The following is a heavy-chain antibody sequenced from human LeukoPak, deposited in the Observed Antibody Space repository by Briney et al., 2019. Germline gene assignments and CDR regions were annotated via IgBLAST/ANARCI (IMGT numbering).Heavy chain of an antibody. V-gene: IGHV4-31*02. J-gene: IGHJ4*02. CDR1: GVTFSSYA. Sequence: LRLSCAASGVTFSSYAMSWIRQHPGKGLEWIGYIYYSGSTYYNPSLKSRVTISVDTSKNQFSLKLSSVTAADTAVYYCARVPSYSSSWYFDYWGQGTLVTVSS. D-gene: IGHD6-13*01. CDR2: IYYSGST. CDR3: ARVPSYSSSWYFDY.